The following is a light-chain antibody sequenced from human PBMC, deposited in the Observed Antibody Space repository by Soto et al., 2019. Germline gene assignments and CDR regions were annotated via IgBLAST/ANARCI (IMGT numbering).Light chain of an antibody. CDR3: CSYTTSGTYV. CDR2: DVS. J-gene: IGLJ1*01. V-gene: IGLV2-14*01. Sequence: QSALTQPASVSGSPGQSITISCTGTSSDVGAYNSVSWYQQHPGKAPKLIIYDVSTRPSGISDRFSGSKSGNTASLTISGLEADDESDYYCCSYTTSGTYVFGTGTQVTVL. CDR1: SSDVGAYNS.